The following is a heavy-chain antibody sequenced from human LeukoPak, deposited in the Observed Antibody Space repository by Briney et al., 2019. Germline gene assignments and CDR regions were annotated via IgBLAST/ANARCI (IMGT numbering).Heavy chain of an antibody. J-gene: IGHJ4*02. V-gene: IGHV4-39*07. CDR1: GGSISSSSYY. CDR2: IYYSGST. CDR3: AREKGLLWFGEPSGGFDY. D-gene: IGHD3-10*01. Sequence: SETLSLTCTVSGGSISSSSYYWGWIRQPPGKGLEWIGSIYYSGSTYYNPSLKSRVTISVDTSKNQFSLKLSSVTAADTAVYYCAREKGLLWFGEPSGGFDYWGQGTLVTVSS.